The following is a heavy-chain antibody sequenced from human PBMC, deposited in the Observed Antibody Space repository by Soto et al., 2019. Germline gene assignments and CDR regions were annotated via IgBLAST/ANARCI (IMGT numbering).Heavy chain of an antibody. CDR3: ARDQYSGYSRTDGHFDY. J-gene: IGHJ4*02. CDR1: GGTFSSYA. D-gene: IGHD5-12*01. CDR2: IIPMFGTT. V-gene: IGHV1-69*01. Sequence: QVQLVQSGAEVKKPGSSVKVSCKASGGTFSSYAFSWVRQAPEQGLEWMGGIIPMFGTTNHAQKFQGRVTISADESTSTTYMELSSLRSEDTAVYYCARDQYSGYSRTDGHFDYWGQGTLVTVSS.